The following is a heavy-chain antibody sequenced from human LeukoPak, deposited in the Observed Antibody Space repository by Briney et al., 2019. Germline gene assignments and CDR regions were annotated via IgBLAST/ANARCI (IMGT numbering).Heavy chain of an antibody. CDR2: INPNSGGT. D-gene: IGHD6-13*01. CDR3: ARLIAAAGNFDH. Sequence: ASVKVSCKASGYTFTGYYMHWVRQAPGQGLEWMGWINPNSGGTNYAQKFQGRVTMTRDTSISTAYMELSRLRSDDTAVYYCARLIAAAGNFDHWGQGTLVTVSS. J-gene: IGHJ4*02. CDR1: GYTFTGYY. V-gene: IGHV1-2*02.